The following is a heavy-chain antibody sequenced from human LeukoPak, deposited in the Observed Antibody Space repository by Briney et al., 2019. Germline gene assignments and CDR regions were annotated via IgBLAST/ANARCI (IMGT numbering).Heavy chain of an antibody. V-gene: IGHV4-30-2*01. D-gene: IGHD6-6*01. CDR3: ATPYSSSKGYAFDI. Sequence: PSQTLSLTCTVSGGSISSGGYYWSWIRQPPGKGLEWIGYIYHSGSTYYNPSLKSRVTISVDRSKNQFSLKLSSVTAADTAVYYCATPYSSSKGYAFDIWGQGTMVTVSS. CDR2: IYHSGST. J-gene: IGHJ3*02. CDR1: GGSISSGGYY.